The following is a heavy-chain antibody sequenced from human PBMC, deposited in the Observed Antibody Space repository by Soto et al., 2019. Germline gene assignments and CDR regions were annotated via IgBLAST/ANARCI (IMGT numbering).Heavy chain of an antibody. CDR1: GCSLITSGMR. CDR2: IDCDDDK. Sequence: SGPTLANPTPTLPLTCTFSGCSLITSGMRVSWISKHPGKALEWLARIDCDDDKFYNTALKTRLTISKDSSKNQVVLTMTNMDPVDTATYYCARMFHCSGGTCPFDYWGQGALVTVSS. J-gene: IGHJ4*02. CDR3: ARMFHCSGGTCPFDY. D-gene: IGHD2-15*01. V-gene: IGHV2-70*04.